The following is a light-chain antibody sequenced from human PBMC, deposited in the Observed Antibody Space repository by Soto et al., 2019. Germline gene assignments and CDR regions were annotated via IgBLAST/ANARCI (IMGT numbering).Light chain of an antibody. CDR1: QSISRN. Sequence: IQMTQSPSSLSSSVGDRVTITCRASQSISRNLNWYQQKPGKAPELMIYTASNLQSVVPSRFSGSGSGTDFALTISSLQPEESAVYYCQQSHSSPLSFGGGTKVVFK. CDR2: TAS. V-gene: IGKV1-39*01. CDR3: QQSHSSPLS. J-gene: IGKJ4*01.